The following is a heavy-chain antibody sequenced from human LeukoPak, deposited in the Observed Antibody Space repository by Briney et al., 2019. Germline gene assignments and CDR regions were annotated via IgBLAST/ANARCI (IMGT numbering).Heavy chain of an antibody. Sequence: ASVKVSCKAPGGTLRSYAISWVRQAPGQGLEWMGGVIPIFATTNYAQKFQGRVTVTRDTSTSTVHMELSGLRSEDTAVYYCARDQEAFDYWGQGTLVTVSS. CDR2: VIPIFATT. CDR3: ARDQEAFDY. J-gene: IGHJ4*02. CDR1: GGTLRSYA. V-gene: IGHV1-69*05.